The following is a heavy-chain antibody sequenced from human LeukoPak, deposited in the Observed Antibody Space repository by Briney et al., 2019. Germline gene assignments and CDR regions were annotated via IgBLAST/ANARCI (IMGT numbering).Heavy chain of an antibody. CDR3: ARVFRERWLLFDY. D-gene: IGHD5-24*01. V-gene: IGHV1-2*06. CDR2: INPNSGGT. Sequence: ASVKVSCKASGYTFTGYYMHWVRQAPGQGLEWMGRINPNSGGTNYAQKFQGRVTMTRGTSISTAYMELSRLRSDDTAVYYCARVFRERWLLFDYWGQGTLVTVSS. J-gene: IGHJ4*02. CDR1: GYTFTGYY.